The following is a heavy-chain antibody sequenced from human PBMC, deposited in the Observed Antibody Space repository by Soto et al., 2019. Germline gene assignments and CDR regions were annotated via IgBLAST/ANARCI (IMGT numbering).Heavy chain of an antibody. V-gene: IGHV3-30*18. J-gene: IGHJ4*02. CDR1: GFTFSSYA. CDR3: ENDQKLVSWRANFDY. CDR2: ISYDGSNK. Sequence: EGSLRLSCAVSGFTFSSYAMSWVRQAPGKGLEWVAVISYDGSNKYYADSVKGRFTISRDNSKNTLYLQMNSLRAEDTAVYYCENDQKLVSWRANFDYWGQGTLVTVSS. D-gene: IGHD6-13*01.